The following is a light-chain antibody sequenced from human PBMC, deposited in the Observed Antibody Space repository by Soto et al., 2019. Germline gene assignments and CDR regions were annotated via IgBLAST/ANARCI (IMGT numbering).Light chain of an antibody. CDR2: GSS. Sequence: VLTQSPATLSLSPGERATLSCRAIQSVSSSYLAWYQQRPGQAPRLLIYGSSSRASGIPDRFSGSGSGTGFTLTITRLEPEDFAEYYCQQYGSSPTWTFGQGTKV. CDR3: QQYGSSPTWT. J-gene: IGKJ1*01. CDR1: QSVSSSY. V-gene: IGKV3-20*01.